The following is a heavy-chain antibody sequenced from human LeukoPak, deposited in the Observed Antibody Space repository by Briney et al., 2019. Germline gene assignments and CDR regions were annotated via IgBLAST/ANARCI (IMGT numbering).Heavy chain of an antibody. V-gene: IGHV1-69*13. CDR1: GGTFSSYA. CDR2: IIPIFGTA. CDR3: ARARDYYYYGMDV. Sequence: ASVTVSCKASGGTFSSYAISWVRQAPGQGLEWMGGIIPIFGTANYAQKFQGRVTITADESTSTAYMELSSLRSEDTAVYYCARARDYYYYGMDVWGQGTTVTVS. J-gene: IGHJ6*02.